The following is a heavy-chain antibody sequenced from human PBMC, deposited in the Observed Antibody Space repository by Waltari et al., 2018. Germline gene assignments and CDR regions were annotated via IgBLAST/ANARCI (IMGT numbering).Heavy chain of an antibody. CDR1: GDSVSRNSAA. J-gene: IGHJ6*02. D-gene: IGHD3-16*02. CDR2: PYYRSKWYN. Sequence: QVQLQQSGPGLVQPSQTLSLTCALSGDSVSRNSAAWNRIRQSPPRRLEWLGRPYYRSKWYNDYAVSVKSRITINPDTSKNQFSLQLNSVTPEDTAVYYCARVYRYYYGMDVWGQGTTVTVSS. V-gene: IGHV6-1*01. CDR3: ARVYRYYYGMDV.